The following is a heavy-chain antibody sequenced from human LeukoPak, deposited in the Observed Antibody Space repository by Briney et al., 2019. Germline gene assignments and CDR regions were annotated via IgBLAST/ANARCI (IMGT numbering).Heavy chain of an antibody. V-gene: IGHV3-9*03. CDR3: AKYTGMGYDSSGYYFDY. CDR1: GFTFDDYA. D-gene: IGHD3-22*01. CDR2: ISWNSGSI. J-gene: IGHJ4*02. Sequence: PGGSLRLSCAASGFTFDDYAMHWVRQAPGKGLEWVSGISWNSGSIGYADSVKGRFTISRDNAKNSLYLQMNSLRAEDMALYHCAKYTGMGYDSSGYYFDYWGQGTLVTVSS.